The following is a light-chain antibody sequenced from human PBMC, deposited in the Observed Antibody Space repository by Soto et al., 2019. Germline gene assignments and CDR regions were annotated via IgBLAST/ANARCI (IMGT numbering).Light chain of an antibody. CDR3: QQYRSSPLT. J-gene: IGKJ4*01. CDR1: QSVSSNF. V-gene: IGKV3-20*01. Sequence: EIVLSQSPGTLSLSPGEGATLSCRASQSVSSNFLAWYQRKPGQAPRLLMYGASSRATGIPDRFSGSGSATHFTLTISALEPEDFAFYYCQQYRSSPLTFGGGTMVQIK. CDR2: GAS.